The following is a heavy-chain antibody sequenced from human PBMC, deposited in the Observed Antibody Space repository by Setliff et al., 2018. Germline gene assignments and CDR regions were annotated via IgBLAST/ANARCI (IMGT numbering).Heavy chain of an antibody. CDR1: GYTFNTHG. D-gene: IGHD3-10*02. Sequence: ASVKVSCKSYGYTFNTHGISWGRKAPGQRPKWMGWISPYNGKTRSIERFQGRLTLTIDSSTNTVFMELRNLIHDDTAIYYCARDVRGYCATTSCFHFDCWGEGIQVAVSS. CDR2: ISPYNGKT. CDR3: ARDVRGYCATTSCFHFDC. V-gene: IGHV1-18*01. J-gene: IGHJ4*02.